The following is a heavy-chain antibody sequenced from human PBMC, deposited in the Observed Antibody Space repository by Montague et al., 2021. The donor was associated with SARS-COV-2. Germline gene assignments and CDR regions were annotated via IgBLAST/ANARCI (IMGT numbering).Heavy chain of an antibody. CDR2: ISSSGSTI. Sequence: SLRLSCAASGFTFSRYEMNWVRQAPGKGLEWVSYISSSGSTIYYSDSVXGRFTISRDNAKNSLYLQMNSLRAEDTAVYYCARDSLFRSGYSSGWPDYWGQGTLVTVSS. CDR3: ARDSLFRSGYSSGWPDY. V-gene: IGHV3-48*03. D-gene: IGHD6-19*01. CDR1: GFTFSRYE. J-gene: IGHJ4*02.